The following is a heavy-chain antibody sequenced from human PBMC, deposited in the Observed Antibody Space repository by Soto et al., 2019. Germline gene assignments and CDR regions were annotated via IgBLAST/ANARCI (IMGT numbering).Heavy chain of an antibody. CDR3: ATWHERDHVYDV. D-gene: IGHD1-1*01. CDR1: GFTISDKKY. Sequence: DVQLVESGGGLIQPGESLRLSCAAFGFTISDKKYVAWVRQAPGKGLEWVSALYDLDGSFYAASVKGRFTTSSDSSKTAVYLQMNDLRPDDTAVYYCATWHERDHVYDVWGQGTTVTVSS. V-gene: IGHV3-53*01. CDR2: LYDLDGS. J-gene: IGHJ3*01.